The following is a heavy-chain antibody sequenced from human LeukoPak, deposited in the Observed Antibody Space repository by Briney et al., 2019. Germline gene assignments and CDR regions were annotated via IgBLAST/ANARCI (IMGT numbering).Heavy chain of an antibody. V-gene: IGHV3-21*01. CDR3: ARVPTYGNSGGNWFDP. D-gene: IGHD4-23*01. Sequence: GGSLRLSCAASGFTFSSYSMNWVRQAPGKGLEWVSSISSSSSYIYYADSVKGRFTISRDNAKNSLYLQMNSLRAEDTAVYYCARVPTYGNSGGNWFDPWGQGTLVTVSS. J-gene: IGHJ5*02. CDR2: ISSSSSYI. CDR1: GFTFSSYS.